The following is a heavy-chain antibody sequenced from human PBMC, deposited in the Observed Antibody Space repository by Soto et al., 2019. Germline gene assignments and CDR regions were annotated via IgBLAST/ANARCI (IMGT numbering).Heavy chain of an antibody. CDR2: IYYSGST. CDR3: ARGGREWPTNWFDP. CDR1: GGSISSGGYY. Sequence: SETLSLTCTVSGGSISSGGYYWSWIRQHPGKGLEWIGYIYYSGSTYYNPSLKSRVTISVDTSKNQFSLKLSSVTAADTAVYYCARGGREWPTNWFDPWGQGTLVTVSS. J-gene: IGHJ5*02. D-gene: IGHD3-3*01. V-gene: IGHV4-31*03.